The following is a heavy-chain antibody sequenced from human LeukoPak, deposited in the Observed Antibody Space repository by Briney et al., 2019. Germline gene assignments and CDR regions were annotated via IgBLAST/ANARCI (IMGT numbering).Heavy chain of an antibody. V-gene: IGHV4-59*01. CDR1: GGSISNYY. CDR2: IYYSGST. Sequence: PSETLSLTCTVSGGSISNYYWSWIRQPPGKGLEWIGYIYYSGSTKYNPSLKSRVTISVDTSKNQFSLRLSSVTAADTAVYYCARDWGVSARPGYMDVWGKGTTVTVSS. D-gene: IGHD6-6*01. CDR3: ARDWGVSARPGYMDV. J-gene: IGHJ6*03.